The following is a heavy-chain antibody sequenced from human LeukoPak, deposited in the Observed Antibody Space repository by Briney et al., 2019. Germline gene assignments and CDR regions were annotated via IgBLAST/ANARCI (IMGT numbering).Heavy chain of an antibody. CDR2: IIPIFGTA. Sequence: ASVKVSCKASGGTFSSYAISWVRQAPGQGLEWMGGIIPIFGTANYVQKFQGRVTITADESTSTAYMELSSLRSEDTAVYYCARDYYDILTGYYLLDYWGQGTLVTVSS. V-gene: IGHV1-69*13. CDR1: GGTFSSYA. CDR3: ARDYYDILTGYYLLDY. J-gene: IGHJ4*02. D-gene: IGHD3-9*01.